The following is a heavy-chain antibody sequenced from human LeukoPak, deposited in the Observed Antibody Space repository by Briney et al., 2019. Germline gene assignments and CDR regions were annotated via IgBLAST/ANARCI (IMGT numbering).Heavy chain of an antibody. Sequence: SETLSLTCAVYGGSFSGYYWSWIRQPPGKGLEWIGEINHSGSTNYNPSLKSRVTISVDTSKNQFSLKLNSVTAADTAVYYCARGLRLRFQPKNWFDPWGQGTLITVSS. J-gene: IGHJ5*02. V-gene: IGHV4-34*01. CDR3: ARGLRLRFQPKNWFDP. CDR2: INHSGST. D-gene: IGHD4-17*01. CDR1: GGSFSGYY.